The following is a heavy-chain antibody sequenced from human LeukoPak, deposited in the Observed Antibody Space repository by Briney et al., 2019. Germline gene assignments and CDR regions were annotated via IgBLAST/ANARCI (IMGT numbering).Heavy chain of an antibody. V-gene: IGHV4-34*01. CDR1: GGSFSGYY. Sequence: SETLSLTCAVYGGSFSGYYWSWIRQPPGKGLEWIGEINHSGSTNYNPSLKSRVTILVDKSKNQFSLKLYSVTAADTAVYYCARSPDYGDYFDYWGQGTLVTVSS. CDR2: INHSGST. D-gene: IGHD4-17*01. J-gene: IGHJ4*02. CDR3: ARSPDYGDYFDY.